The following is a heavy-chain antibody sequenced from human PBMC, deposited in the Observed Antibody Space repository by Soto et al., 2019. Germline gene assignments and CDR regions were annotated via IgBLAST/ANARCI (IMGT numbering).Heavy chain of an antibody. CDR2: IYPGDSDT. Sequence: PGESLKISCKGSGYSFTSYWIGWVRQMPGKGLEWMGIIYPGDSDTRYSPSFQGQVTISADKSISTAYLQWSSLKASDTAMYYCASNTGALGRIDGPWDVWGQGTTVTVSS. D-gene: IGHD2-8*01. V-gene: IGHV5-51*01. CDR3: ASNTGALGRIDGPWDV. CDR1: GYSFTSYW. J-gene: IGHJ6*02.